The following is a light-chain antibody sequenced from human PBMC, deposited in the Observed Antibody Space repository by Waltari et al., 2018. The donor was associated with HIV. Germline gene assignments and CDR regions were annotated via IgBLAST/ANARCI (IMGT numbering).Light chain of an antibody. V-gene: IGKV4-1*01. CDR2: EAS. CDR1: ESVLSSSNNLNY. J-gene: IGKJ5*01. Sequence: DIVLTQSPETLSVSLGVRAAIHCKSGESVLSSSNNLNYFAWYQQRPGQPPTLLFSEASSRSSGVPARFTASGSRTDFTLTIDDLQADDVAVYFCQQYYSTPTFGRGTQLV. CDR3: QQYYSTPT.